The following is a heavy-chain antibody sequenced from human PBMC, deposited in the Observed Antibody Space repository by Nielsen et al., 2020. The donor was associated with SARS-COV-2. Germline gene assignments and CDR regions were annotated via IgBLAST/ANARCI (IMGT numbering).Heavy chain of an antibody. D-gene: IGHD6-13*01. J-gene: IGHJ6*03. CDR3: ARIYSSSWYELGYYYYYMDV. V-gene: IGHV2-26*01. Sequence: WIRQPPGKALEWLAHIFSNDEKSYSTSLKSRLTISKDTSKSQVVLTMTNTDPVDTATYYCARIYSSSWYELGYYYYYMDVWGKGTTVTVSS. CDR2: IFSNDEK.